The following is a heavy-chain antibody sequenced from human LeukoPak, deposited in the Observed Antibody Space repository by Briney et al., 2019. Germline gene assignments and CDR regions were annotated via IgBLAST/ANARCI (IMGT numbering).Heavy chain of an antibody. J-gene: IGHJ4*02. CDR2: ISAYNGNT. D-gene: IGHD2-2*01. CDR1: GYTFTSYG. Sequence: ASVKVSCKASGYTFTSYGISWVRQAPGQGLEWMGWISAYNGNTNYAQKLQGRVTMTTDTSTSTAYMELSSLRSEDTAVYYCAIGVVVPAAKFNFDYWGQGTLVTVSS. V-gene: IGHV1-18*01. CDR3: AIGVVVPAAKFNFDY.